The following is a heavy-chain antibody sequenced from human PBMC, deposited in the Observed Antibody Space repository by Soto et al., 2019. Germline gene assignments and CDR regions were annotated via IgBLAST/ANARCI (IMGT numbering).Heavy chain of an antibody. CDR1: GGSVSSSNYF. Sequence: QLQLQESGPGLVKPSETLSLTCSVSGGSVSSSNYFWGWIRQPPGKGLEWIGTIYYSGSTYYNPSLKSRVIISVDTSKNQFSLKLSSVTATDTAVFYCARLRGYCSGGTCYSGDAFDIWGQGTMVTVSS. D-gene: IGHD2-15*01. J-gene: IGHJ3*02. CDR3: ARLRGYCSGGTCYSGDAFDI. V-gene: IGHV4-39*01. CDR2: IYYSGST.